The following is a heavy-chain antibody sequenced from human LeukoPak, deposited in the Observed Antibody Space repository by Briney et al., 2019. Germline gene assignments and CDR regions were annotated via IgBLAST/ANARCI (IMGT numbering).Heavy chain of an antibody. Sequence: ASVKVSCKASGYTFTSYYMHWVRQAPGQGLEWMGIINPSGGSTSYAQKFQGRVTMTRDTSTGTVYMELSSLRSEDTAVYYCASSHARIAAAEEVFSAYWGQEPWSPSPQ. CDR2: INPSGGST. CDR3: ASSHARIAAAEEVFSAY. D-gene: IGHD6-13*01. V-gene: IGHV1-46*01. J-gene: IGHJ4*01. CDR1: GYTFTSYY.